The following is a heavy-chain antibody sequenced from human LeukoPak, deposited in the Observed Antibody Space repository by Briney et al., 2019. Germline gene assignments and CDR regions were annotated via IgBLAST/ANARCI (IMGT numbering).Heavy chain of an antibody. CDR1: GFTFSSYA. CDR2: ISYDGSNK. D-gene: IGHD4-11*01. CDR3: AREKVTTDNYYYMDV. V-gene: IGHV3-30*14. Sequence: GGSLRLSCAASGFTFSSYAMHWVRQAPGKGLEWVAVISYDGSNKYYADSVKGRFTISRDYSKNTLYLQINSLRAEDTAVYYCAREKVTTDNYYYMDVWGKGTTVTVSS. J-gene: IGHJ6*03.